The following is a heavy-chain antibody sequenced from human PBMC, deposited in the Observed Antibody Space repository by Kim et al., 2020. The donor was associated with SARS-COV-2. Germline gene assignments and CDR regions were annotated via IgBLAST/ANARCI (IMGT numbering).Heavy chain of an antibody. Sequence: SETLSLTCTVSGGSIINTDYYWAWIRQSPGKGLEWIGSMSFYYSGATFYNPSLKSRVTVSVDTSRHQFSLKLSSVTASDTAVYYCARQGGGQFWTWLDPWGQGTLVTVSS. D-gene: IGHD3-16*01. J-gene: IGHJ5*02. CDR1: GGSIINTDYY. V-gene: IGHV4-39*01. CDR2: MSFYYSGAT. CDR3: ARQGGGQFWTWLDP.